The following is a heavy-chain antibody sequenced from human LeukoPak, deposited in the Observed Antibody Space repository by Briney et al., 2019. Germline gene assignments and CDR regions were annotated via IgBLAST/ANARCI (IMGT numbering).Heavy chain of an antibody. CDR1: GFTFSSYW. CDR2: ISDGGSTT. J-gene: IGHJ3*02. Sequence: QPGGSLRLSCAASGFTFSSYWMHWVRQAPGKGLVWVSRISDGGSTTTYADSVKGRFTISRDNAKNTLYLQMNSLRAEDTAVYYCARDPGYDAFDIWGQGTMVTVSS. D-gene: IGHD5-12*01. CDR3: ARDPGYDAFDI. V-gene: IGHV3-74*01.